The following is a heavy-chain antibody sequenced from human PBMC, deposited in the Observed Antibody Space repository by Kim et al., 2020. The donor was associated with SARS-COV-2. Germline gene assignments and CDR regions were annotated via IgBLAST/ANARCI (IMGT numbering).Heavy chain of an antibody. CDR1: GFTFSSYA. J-gene: IGHJ6*02. V-gene: IGHV3-23*01. Sequence: GGSLRLSCAASGFTFSSYAMNWVRQAPGKGLEWVSAISGSGGSTYYADSVKGRFTISRDNSKNALFLQMNSLRAEDTAVYYCAKDRRLLWFGELSYYYYGMDVWGQGTTVTVSS. D-gene: IGHD3-10*01. CDR3: AKDRRLLWFGELSYYYYGMDV. CDR2: ISGSGGST.